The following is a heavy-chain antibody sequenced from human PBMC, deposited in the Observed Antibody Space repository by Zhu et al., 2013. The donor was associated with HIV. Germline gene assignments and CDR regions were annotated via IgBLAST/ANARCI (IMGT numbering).Heavy chain of an antibody. V-gene: IGHV1-69*12. Sequence: QVQLVQSGAEVKKPGSSVKVSCKASGGTFSHDAISWVRQAPGQGLEWMGGVVPLFLTTHYAQKFQGRVAITADESASTAYMELSSLRSEDTAVYYCARGSYSIRSNNWYTLDSWGQGTLVTVSS. CDR3: ARGSYSIRSNNWYTLDS. CDR1: GGTFSHDA. CDR2: VVPLFLTT. J-gene: IGHJ4*02. D-gene: IGHD2-2*02.